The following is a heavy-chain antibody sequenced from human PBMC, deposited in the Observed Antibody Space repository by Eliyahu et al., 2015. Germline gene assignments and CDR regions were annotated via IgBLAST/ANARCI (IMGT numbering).Heavy chain of an antibody. Sequence: QVQLQESGPGLVKPSETLSLTCXVSGXSVISGSYYWSWIRQPPGKGLEWIGHIYDNRITNYNPSLKSRVTISINTSKNQFSLKLSSVTAADTAAYYCARDLNYYDTSGYSPQFDYWGQGTLVTVSS. D-gene: IGHD3-22*01. CDR2: IYDNRIT. J-gene: IGHJ4*02. V-gene: IGHV4-61*01. CDR3: ARDLNYYDTSGYSPQFDY. CDR1: GXSVISGSYY.